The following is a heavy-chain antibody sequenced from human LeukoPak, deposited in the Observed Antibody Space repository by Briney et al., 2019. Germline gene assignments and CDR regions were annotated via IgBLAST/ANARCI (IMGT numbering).Heavy chain of an antibody. CDR1: GGSISDYY. CDR3: ARSSKGYCSGGRCFNFFYYYGMDV. V-gene: IGHV4-59*08. J-gene: IGHJ6*02. CDR2: IYHSGST. D-gene: IGHD2-15*01. Sequence: SETLSLTCTVSGGSISDYYWSWIRQPPGKGLEWIGYIYHSGSTNYNPSLKSRVTMLVDTSKNQFSLKLSSVTAADTAVYYCARSSKGYCSGGRCFNFFYYYGMDVWGQGTTVNVSS.